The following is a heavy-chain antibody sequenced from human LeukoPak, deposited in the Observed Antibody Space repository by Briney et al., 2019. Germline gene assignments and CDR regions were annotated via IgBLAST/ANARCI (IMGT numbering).Heavy chain of an antibody. Sequence: SETLSLTCTVSGGSISSNSYYWGWIRQPPGKGLEWIGSIYYSGSTYYNPSLKSRVTISVDTSKNQFSLKLSSVAAADTAVYYRARRGLAAASREDYWGQGTLVTVSS. V-gene: IGHV4-39*01. J-gene: IGHJ4*02. CDR2: IYYSGST. CDR3: ARRGLAAASREDY. CDR1: GGSISSNSYY. D-gene: IGHD6-25*01.